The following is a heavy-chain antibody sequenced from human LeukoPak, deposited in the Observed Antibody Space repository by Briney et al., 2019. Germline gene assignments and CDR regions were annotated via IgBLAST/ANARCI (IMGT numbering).Heavy chain of an antibody. D-gene: IGHD6-13*01. J-gene: IGHJ6*02. Sequence: GGSLRLSCAASGFTFSTFAMTWVRQAPGMGLEWVSYVSDTGADTYYADSVRGRFTISRDNSNNTLYLQMNGLRTEDTALYYCAKDPGYSSSWYSLPDVWGQGTTVTVSS. CDR2: VSDTGADT. CDR3: AKDPGYSSSWYSLPDV. V-gene: IGHV3-23*01. CDR1: GFTFSTFA.